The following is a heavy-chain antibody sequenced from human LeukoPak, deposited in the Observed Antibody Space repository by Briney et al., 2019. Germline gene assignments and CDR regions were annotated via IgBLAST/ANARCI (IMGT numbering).Heavy chain of an antibody. J-gene: IGHJ3*02. CDR1: GYTFTSYG. CDR2: ISAYNGNT. Sequence: ASVKVSCKASGYTFTSYGISWVRQAPGQGLEWMGWISAYNGNTNYAQKLQGRVTMTTDTSMSTAYMELRSLRSDDTAVYYCARGSIVVVPAATDAFDIWGQGTMVTVSS. CDR3: ARGSIVVVPAATDAFDI. V-gene: IGHV1-18*01. D-gene: IGHD2-2*01.